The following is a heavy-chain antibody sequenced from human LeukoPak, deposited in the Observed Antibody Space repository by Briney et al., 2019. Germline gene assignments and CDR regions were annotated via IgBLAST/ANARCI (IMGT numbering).Heavy chain of an antibody. Sequence: SETLSLTCTVSGDSISSSNCYWGWIRQPPGKGLEWLGCIYYSGSTYYNPSLKSRVTISVDTSKNQFSLKLSSVTAADTAVYYCARGVVRGNWFDPWGQGTLVTVSS. CDR1: GDSISSSNCY. J-gene: IGHJ5*02. CDR2: IYYSGST. V-gene: IGHV4-39*07. D-gene: IGHD3-10*01. CDR3: ARGVVRGNWFDP.